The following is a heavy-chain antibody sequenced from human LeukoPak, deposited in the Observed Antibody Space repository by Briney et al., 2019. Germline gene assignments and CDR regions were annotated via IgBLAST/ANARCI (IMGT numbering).Heavy chain of an antibody. D-gene: IGHD3-10*01. CDR1: GFTFSSYG. J-gene: IGHJ4*02. CDR3: AKDVSYGSGSYST. V-gene: IGHV3-23*01. Sequence: GGTLRLSCAASGFTFSSYGMSWVRQAPGKGLEWVSAISGSGGSTYYADSVKGRFTISRDNSKNTLYLQMNSLRAGDTAVYYCAKDVSYGSGSYSTWGQGTLVTVSS. CDR2: ISGSGGST.